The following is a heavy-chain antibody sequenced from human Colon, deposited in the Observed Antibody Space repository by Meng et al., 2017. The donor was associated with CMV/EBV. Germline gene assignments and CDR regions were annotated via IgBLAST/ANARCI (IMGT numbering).Heavy chain of an antibody. Sequence: QGRRRGAGPGVGKPSETLSLRCTVSGGSISSYYWRWIRQPAGKGLEWIGRIYPSGFPKYKPSLESRVTMSADTSKNQISLKLTSVTAADTAVYYCARAQYTYGYWIFDYWGQGTLVTVSS. CDR1: GGSISSYY. V-gene: IGHV4-4*07. CDR2: IYPSGFP. CDR3: ARAQYTYGYWIFDY. D-gene: IGHD5-18*01. J-gene: IGHJ4*02.